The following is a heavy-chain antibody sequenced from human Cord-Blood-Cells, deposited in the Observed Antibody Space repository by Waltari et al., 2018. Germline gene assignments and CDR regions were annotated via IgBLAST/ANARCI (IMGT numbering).Heavy chain of an antibody. CDR3: ARGKTSSSWFDY. V-gene: IGHV4-34*01. J-gene: IGHJ4*02. CDR2: INHSGST. Sequence: QVQLPQWGAALLKPSGALSLTCAVYGGSFSGYYYCWIRQPPGKGLEWIGEINHSGSTNYNPSLKSRVTISVDTSKNQFSLKLSSVTAADTAVYYCARGKTSSSWFDYWGQGTLVTVSS. CDR1: GGSFSGYY. D-gene: IGHD6-13*01.